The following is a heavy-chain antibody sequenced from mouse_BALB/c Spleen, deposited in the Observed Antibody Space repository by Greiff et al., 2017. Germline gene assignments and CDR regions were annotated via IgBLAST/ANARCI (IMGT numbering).Heavy chain of an antibody. D-gene: IGHD2-2*01. CDR3: ARSEVTTLHYYAMDY. V-gene: IGHV3-2*02. Sequence: EVQLVESGPGLVKPSQSLSLTCTVTGYSITSDYAWNWIRQFPGNKLEWMGYISYSGSTSYNPSLKSRISITRDTSKNQFFLQLNSVTTEDTATYDCARSEVTTLHYYAMDYWGQGTSVTVSS. CDR2: ISYSGST. J-gene: IGHJ4*01. CDR1: GYSITSDYA.